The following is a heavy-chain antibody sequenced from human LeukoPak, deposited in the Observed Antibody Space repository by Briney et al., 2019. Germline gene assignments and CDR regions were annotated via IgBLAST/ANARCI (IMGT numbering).Heavy chain of an antibody. D-gene: IGHD3-10*01. Sequence: ASVKVSCKASGYTFTSYGTSWVRQAPGQGLEWMGWISAYNGNTNYAQKLQGRVTMTTDTSTSTAYMELRSLRSDDTAVYYCARDDLWFGESPSDYWGQGTLVTVSS. CDR1: GYTFTSYG. CDR2: ISAYNGNT. CDR3: ARDDLWFGESPSDY. J-gene: IGHJ4*02. V-gene: IGHV1-18*01.